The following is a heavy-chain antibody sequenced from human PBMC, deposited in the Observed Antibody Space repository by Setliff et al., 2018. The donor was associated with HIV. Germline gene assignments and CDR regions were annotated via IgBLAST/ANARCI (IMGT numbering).Heavy chain of an antibody. J-gene: IGHJ3*01. CDR1: GGSISSSSYY. D-gene: IGHD4-17*01. CDR2: IYYSGST. Sequence: SETLSLTCTVSGGSISSSSYYWGWIRQPPGKGLEWIGSIYYSGSTYYNPSLKSRVTVSVDTSKNQFSLTLSSVTAADTAVYYCARVEMAYAAFDVWGQGKMVTVSS. CDR3: ARVEMAYAAFDV. V-gene: IGHV4-39*07.